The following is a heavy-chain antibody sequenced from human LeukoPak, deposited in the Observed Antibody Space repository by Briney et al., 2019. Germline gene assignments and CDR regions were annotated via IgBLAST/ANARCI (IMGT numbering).Heavy chain of an antibody. CDR2: IYTSGST. D-gene: IGHD2-2*01. CDR3: AREVVVVPAALYYYYYMDV. CDR1: GGSISSGSYY. J-gene: IGHJ6*03. Sequence: PSETLSLTCTVSGGSISSGSYYWSWIRQPAGKGLEWIGRIYTSGSTNYNPSLKSRVTISVDTSKNQFSLKLSSVTAADTAVYYCAREVVVVPAALYYYYYMDVWGKGTTVTVSS. V-gene: IGHV4-61*02.